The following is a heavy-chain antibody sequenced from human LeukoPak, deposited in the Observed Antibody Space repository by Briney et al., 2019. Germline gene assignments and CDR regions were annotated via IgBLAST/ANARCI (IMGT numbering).Heavy chain of an antibody. D-gene: IGHD4-17*01. CDR3: AGTDYGDYRIDY. J-gene: IGHJ4*02. CDR2: IKQDGSVK. V-gene: IGHV3-7*01. Sequence: GSLRLSCAASGFTFSSYWMSWVRQAPGKGLEWVANIKQDGSVKYYVESVKGRFTISRDNAKNSLYLQMNSLRAEDTAVYYCAGTDYGDYRIDYWGQGTLVTVSS. CDR1: GFTFSSYW.